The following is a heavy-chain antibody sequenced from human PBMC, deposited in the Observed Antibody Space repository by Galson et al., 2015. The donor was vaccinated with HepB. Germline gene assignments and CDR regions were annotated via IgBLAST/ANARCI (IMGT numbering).Heavy chain of an antibody. D-gene: IGHD3-9*01. CDR1: GGTFSSYA. J-gene: IGHJ6*03. CDR2: IIPISGTA. CDR3: ARSYGNDIFTGYYYYYMDV. Sequence: SVKVSCKASGGTFSSYAISWVRQAPGQGLEWMGGIIPISGTANYAQKFQGRVTITADESTSTAYMELSSLRSEDTAVYYCARSYGNDIFTGYYYYYMDVWGKVTTGTVSS. V-gene: IGHV1-69*13.